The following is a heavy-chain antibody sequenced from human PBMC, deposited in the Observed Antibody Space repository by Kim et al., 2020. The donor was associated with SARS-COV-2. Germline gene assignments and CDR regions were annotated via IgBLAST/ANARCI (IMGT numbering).Heavy chain of an antibody. CDR3: AKEGDIVVVPAATTFDY. CDR2: ISGSGGST. Sequence: GGSLRLSCAASGFTFSSYAMSWVRQAPGKGLEWVSAISGSGGSTYYADSVKGRFTISRDNSKNTLYLQMNSLRAEDTAVYYCAKEGDIVVVPAATTFDYWGQGTLVTVSS. D-gene: IGHD2-2*01. V-gene: IGHV3-23*01. CDR1: GFTFSSYA. J-gene: IGHJ4*02.